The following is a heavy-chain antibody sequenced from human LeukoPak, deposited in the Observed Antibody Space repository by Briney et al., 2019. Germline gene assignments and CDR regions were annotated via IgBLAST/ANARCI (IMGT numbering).Heavy chain of an antibody. Sequence: GGSLRLPCAASGFTFSSYWMSWVRQAPGKGLEWVANIKQDGSEKYYVDSVKGRFTISRDNAKNSLYLQMNSLRAEDTAVYYCARDSAYYYGSGSYSVYYYYYYGMDVWGQGTTVTVSS. J-gene: IGHJ6*02. CDR1: GFTFSSYW. D-gene: IGHD3-10*01. CDR2: IKQDGSEK. V-gene: IGHV3-7*01. CDR3: ARDSAYYYGSGSYSVYYYYYYGMDV.